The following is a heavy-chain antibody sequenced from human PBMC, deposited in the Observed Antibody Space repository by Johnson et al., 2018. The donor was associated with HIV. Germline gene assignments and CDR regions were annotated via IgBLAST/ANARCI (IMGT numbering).Heavy chain of an antibody. D-gene: IGHD1-26*01. Sequence: EVQLVESGGGLVQPGGSLRLSCAASGFTFSNAWMSWVRQAPGKGLEWVSVIYSGGRTYYADSVQGRFTISRDNSKNTLYLQMNSLRAEDTAVYYCAKDPVGATWAFDIWGQGTMVTVSS. CDR2: IYSGGRT. J-gene: IGHJ3*02. V-gene: IGHV3-66*02. CDR3: AKDPVGATWAFDI. CDR1: GFTFSNAW.